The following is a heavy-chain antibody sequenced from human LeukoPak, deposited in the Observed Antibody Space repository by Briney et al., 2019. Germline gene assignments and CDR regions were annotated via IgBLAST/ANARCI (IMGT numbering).Heavy chain of an antibody. Sequence: PGGSLRLSCAASGFTFSNAWMSWVRQAPGKGLGWLAHIKSKTNGGTTNYAAPVKDRFTISRDDSQNTLYLQMNSLTSEDTAVYYCVGSYLGCWGQGTLVTVSS. V-gene: IGHV3-15*01. D-gene: IGHD3-10*01. CDR2: IKSKTNGGTT. CDR1: GFTFSNAW. CDR3: VGSYLGC. J-gene: IGHJ4*02.